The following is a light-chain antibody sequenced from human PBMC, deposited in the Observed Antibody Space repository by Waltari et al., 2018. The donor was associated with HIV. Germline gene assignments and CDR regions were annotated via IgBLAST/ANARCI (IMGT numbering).Light chain of an antibody. V-gene: IGLV1-47*02. CDR1: RSNIGNHF. Sequence: QSVLTQPPSMSRPPGQRVFISCSGSRSNIGNHFVSWFQEVSGRAPHRIIYNTDQRPSGVPDRFSAAKSGSSASLAITGLQSDDEAVYFCASRDDNLSHWVFGGGTKLTV. CDR2: NTD. CDR3: ASRDDNLSHWV. J-gene: IGLJ3*02.